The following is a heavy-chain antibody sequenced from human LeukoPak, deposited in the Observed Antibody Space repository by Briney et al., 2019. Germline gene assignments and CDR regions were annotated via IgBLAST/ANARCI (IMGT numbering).Heavy chain of an antibody. D-gene: IGHD2-2*01. CDR3: ATAGPYCSSTSCYNWFDP. J-gene: IGHJ5*02. V-gene: IGHV1-24*01. Sequence: GASVKVSCKVSGYTLTELSMHWVRQAPGKGLEWMGGFDPEDGETIYAQKFQGRVTMTEDTSTDTAYMELSSLRSEDTAVYYCATAGPYCSSTSCYNWFDPWGQGTLVTVSS. CDR1: GYTLTELS. CDR2: FDPEDGET.